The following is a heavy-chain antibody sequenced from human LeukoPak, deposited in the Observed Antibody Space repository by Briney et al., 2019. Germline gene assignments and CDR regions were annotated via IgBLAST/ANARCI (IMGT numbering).Heavy chain of an antibody. V-gene: IGHV3-23*01. Sequence: GGSLRLSCADSGDTFMSYMICSGRQAPGKGLEWVSLISGSGGDTYYADSVKGRLTISRDISKNTLYLQMNTQSAEVTAVSNCAKGDSGMVRRYYFDYWGQGTLVTVSS. CDR1: GDTFMSYM. J-gene: IGHJ4*02. D-gene: IGHD5-18*01. CDR2: ISGSGGDT. CDR3: AKGDSGMVRRYYFDY.